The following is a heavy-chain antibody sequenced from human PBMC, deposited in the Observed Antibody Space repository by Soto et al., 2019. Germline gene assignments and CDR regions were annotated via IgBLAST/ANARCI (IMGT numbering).Heavy chain of an antibody. Sequence: ASVKVSCKASGYTFTSYYMHWVRQAPGQGLEWMGIINPSGGSTSYAQKFQGRVTMTRDTSTSTVYMELSSLRSEDTAVYYCARGGQLARHEDYFDYWGQGTLVTVSS. CDR3: ARGGQLARHEDYFDY. D-gene: IGHD6-6*01. CDR1: GYTFTSYY. CDR2: INPSGGST. J-gene: IGHJ4*02. V-gene: IGHV1-46*03.